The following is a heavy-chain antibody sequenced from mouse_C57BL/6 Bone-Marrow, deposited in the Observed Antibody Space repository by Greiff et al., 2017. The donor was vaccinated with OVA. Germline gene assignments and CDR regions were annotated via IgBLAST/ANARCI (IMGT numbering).Heavy chain of an antibody. CDR2: IYPGSGRT. J-gene: IGHJ4*01. Sequence: QVQLQQPGAELVKPGASVKMSCKASGYTFTSYWITWVKQRPGQGLEWIGDIYPGSGRTNYNEKFKSKATLTVDTSSSTAYMQLSSLTSEDSAVDYCARSGMTTVEGDCAMDYWGQGTSVTVSS. CDR1: GYTFTSYW. CDR3: ARSGMTTVEGDCAMDY. D-gene: IGHD1-1*01. V-gene: IGHV1-55*01.